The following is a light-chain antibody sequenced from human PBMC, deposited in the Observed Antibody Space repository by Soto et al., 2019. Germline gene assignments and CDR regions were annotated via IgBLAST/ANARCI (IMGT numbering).Light chain of an antibody. V-gene: IGKV1-6*01. J-gene: IGKJ2*01. CDR1: QGIRND. CDR2: AAS. CDR3: LQDYIYTPA. Sequence: AIQMTQSPSSLSASVGDRVTITCRASQGIRNDLGWYQQKPGKAPKLLIYAASSLETGVPSRFSGSGSGTDFTLTISSMQPEDFATYYCLQDYIYTPAFGQGTKLEIK.